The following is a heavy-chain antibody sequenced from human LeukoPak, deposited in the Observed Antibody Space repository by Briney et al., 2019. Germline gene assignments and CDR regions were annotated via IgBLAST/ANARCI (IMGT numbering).Heavy chain of an antibody. V-gene: IGHV3-74*01. CDR3: AKDASVAANWFDP. Sequence: GGSLRLSCAASGFTFSNYWMHWVRQAPGKGLVWVSRINTDGSSTSYADSVKGRFTISRDKSMNTLYLQMNSLRAEDTAVYYCAKDASVAANWFDPWGQGTLVTVSS. D-gene: IGHD6-19*01. CDR2: INTDGSST. J-gene: IGHJ5*02. CDR1: GFTFSNYW.